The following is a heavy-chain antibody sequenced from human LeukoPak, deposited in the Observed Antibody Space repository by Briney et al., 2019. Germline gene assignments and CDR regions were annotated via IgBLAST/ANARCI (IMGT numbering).Heavy chain of an antibody. CDR3: ARHHHSSSWFTPRQFDY. CDR2: INHSGST. Sequence: KPSETLSLTCAVYGGSFSGYYWSWIRQPPGKGLEWIGEINHSGSTNYNPSLKSRVTISVDTSKNQFSLKLSSVTAADTAVYYCARHHHSSSWFTPRQFDYWGQGTLVTVSS. V-gene: IGHV4-34*01. D-gene: IGHD6-13*01. J-gene: IGHJ4*02. CDR1: GGSFSGYY.